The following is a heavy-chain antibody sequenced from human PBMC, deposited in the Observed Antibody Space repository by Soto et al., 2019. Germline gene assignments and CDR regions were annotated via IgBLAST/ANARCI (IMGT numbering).Heavy chain of an antibody. J-gene: IGHJ6*02. Sequence: SETLSLTCAVYAESFSNHYWTWIRHSPGKGLARVGEINYSGSTRYNWSLGSRVTISVDTSKNQFSLMVTSVTAEDTAVYYCARGVVYRDVGLAYGMDVWGQGTTVTVSS. V-gene: IGHV4-34*01. D-gene: IGHD3-22*01. CDR3: ARGVVYRDVGLAYGMDV. CDR2: INYSGST. CDR1: AESFSNHY.